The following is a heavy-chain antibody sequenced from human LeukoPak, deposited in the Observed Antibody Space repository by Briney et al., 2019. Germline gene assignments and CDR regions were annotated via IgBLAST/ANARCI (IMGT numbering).Heavy chain of an antibody. J-gene: IGHJ6*02. CDR1: GFPFSSYW. CDR2: INSDGSST. Sequence: GGSLRLSCVASGFPFSSYWMTWVRQAPGKGLVWVSRINSDGSSTSYADSVKGRFTISRDNAKNTLYLQMNSLRAEDTAVYYCAREGVWRQQLVDYYYGMDVWGQGTTVTVSS. V-gene: IGHV3-74*01. CDR3: AREGVWRQQLVDYYYGMDV. D-gene: IGHD6-13*01.